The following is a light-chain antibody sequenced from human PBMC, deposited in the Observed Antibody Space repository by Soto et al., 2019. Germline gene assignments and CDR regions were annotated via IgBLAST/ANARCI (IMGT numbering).Light chain of an antibody. CDR2: DAS. J-gene: IGKJ1*01. V-gene: IGKV1-5*01. Sequence: DIQMTQSPSTLSASVGDRVTITCRASQSISSWLAWYQQKPGKAPKLLIYDASSLESGVPSRFSGSGSGTAFTLTISSMPPDDFATYYCQQYNSWTFGQGTKVEIK. CDR1: QSISSW. CDR3: QQYNSWT.